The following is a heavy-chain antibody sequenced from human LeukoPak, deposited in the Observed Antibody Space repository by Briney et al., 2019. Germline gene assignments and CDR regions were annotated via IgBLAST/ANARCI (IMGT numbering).Heavy chain of an antibody. Sequence: PSETLSLTCAVSGYSISSGCYWGWIRQPPGKGLEWIGSIYHSGSTYYNPSLKSRVTISVDTSKNQFSLKLSSVTAADTAVYYCAREYSSSSSDYWGQGTLVTVSS. CDR3: AREYSSSSSDY. D-gene: IGHD6-6*01. CDR1: GYSISSGCY. CDR2: IYHSGST. J-gene: IGHJ4*02. V-gene: IGHV4-38-2*02.